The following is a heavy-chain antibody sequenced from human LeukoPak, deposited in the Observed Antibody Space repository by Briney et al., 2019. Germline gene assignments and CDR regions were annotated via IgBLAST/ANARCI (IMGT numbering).Heavy chain of an antibody. D-gene: IGHD6-13*01. V-gene: IGHV3-53*01. CDR1: GFTVSSNY. CDR2: IYSGGST. CDR3: ARVHSSSWYLGY. J-gene: IGHJ4*02. Sequence: GGSLRLSCAASGFTVSSNYMSWVRQAPGKGLEWVSVIYSGGSTYYADSVKGRFTISRDNSKNTLYLQMNSLRAEDTAVYYCARVHSSSWYLGYWGQGTLVTVSS.